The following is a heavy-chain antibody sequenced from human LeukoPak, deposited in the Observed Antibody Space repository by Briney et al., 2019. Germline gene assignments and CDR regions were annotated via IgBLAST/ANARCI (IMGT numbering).Heavy chain of an antibody. J-gene: IGHJ3*02. Sequence: PGGSLRLSCAASGFTFSTYSMNWVRQAPGKGLEWVSYITSSSSTIYYADSVRGRFTISRDNAKNSLYLQMNSLRDEDTAVYYCARVDWMIGAFDIWGLGTMVTVSS. V-gene: IGHV3-48*02. CDR1: GFTFSTYS. CDR3: ARVDWMIGAFDI. D-gene: IGHD3-22*01. CDR2: ITSSSSTI.